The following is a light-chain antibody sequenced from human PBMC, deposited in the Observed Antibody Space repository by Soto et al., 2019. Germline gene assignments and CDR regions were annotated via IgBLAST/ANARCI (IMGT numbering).Light chain of an antibody. CDR1: QSVSSN. J-gene: IGKJ1*01. Sequence: EIVMTQSPATLSVSPGERATLSCRASQSVSSNLAWYQQKPGQAPRLLIYGASTTATGIPARFSGGGSGTEFTVTISSLRSEDFAVYYCQQYNNWPWTFGQGTKVEIK. CDR2: GAS. V-gene: IGKV3-15*01. CDR3: QQYNNWPWT.